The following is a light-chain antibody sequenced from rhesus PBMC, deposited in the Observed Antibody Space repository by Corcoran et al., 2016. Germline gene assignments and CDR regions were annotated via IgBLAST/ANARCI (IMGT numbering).Light chain of an antibody. V-gene: IGKV3-53*02. CDR3: QKDSSSPYS. J-gene: IGKJ2*01. CDR2: GAS. Sequence: QVILTQSPATLSLSPGERATLSCRASQSVSSSLAWYQQKPGQAPRLLIYGASSRATGIPDRFSGSGSGTEFTLTSSSLEHEDFAVYYFQKDSSSPYSFGQGTKVEIK. CDR1: QSVSSS.